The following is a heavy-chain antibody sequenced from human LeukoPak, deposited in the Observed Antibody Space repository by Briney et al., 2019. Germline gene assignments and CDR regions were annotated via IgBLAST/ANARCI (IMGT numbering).Heavy chain of an antibody. Sequence: PGVSLRLSCAASGFTFSSYAMSWVRQAPGKGLEWVSAISGSGGSTYYADSVKGRFTISRDNSKNTLYLQMNSLRAEDTAVYYCAKDRAVRGVIIPNQIDYWGQGTLVTVSS. CDR1: GFTFSSYA. CDR3: AKDRAVRGVIIPNQIDY. CDR2: ISGSGGST. V-gene: IGHV3-23*01. D-gene: IGHD3-10*01. J-gene: IGHJ4*02.